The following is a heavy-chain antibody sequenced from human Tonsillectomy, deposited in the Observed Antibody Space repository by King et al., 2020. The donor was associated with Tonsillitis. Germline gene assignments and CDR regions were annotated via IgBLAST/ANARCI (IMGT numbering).Heavy chain of an antibody. Sequence: QLVQSGAEVKKPGASVKVSCKASGYIFTNYGISWVRQAPGQGLEWMGWISVYNGNTNYAQQFQGKVTVTTDTSTSTAYMELRNLRSDATAVYYCAREVASVVATRSGAMDVWGQGITVTVSS. J-gene: IGHJ6*02. CDR3: AREVASVVATRSGAMDV. D-gene: IGHD5-12*01. CDR2: ISVYNGNT. CDR1: GYIFTNYG. V-gene: IGHV1-18*01.